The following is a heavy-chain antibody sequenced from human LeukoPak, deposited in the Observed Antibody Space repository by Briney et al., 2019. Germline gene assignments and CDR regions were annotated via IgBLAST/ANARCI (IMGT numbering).Heavy chain of an antibody. Sequence: SETLSLTCTVSGGSISSYYWSWIRQPPGKGLEWIGYIYYSGSTNYNPSLKSRVTISVDTSKNQFSLKLSSATAADTAVYYCARRDDYGDYVFDYWGQGTLVTVSS. CDR2: IYYSGST. D-gene: IGHD4-17*01. V-gene: IGHV4-59*01. CDR1: GGSISSYY. CDR3: ARRDDYGDYVFDY. J-gene: IGHJ4*02.